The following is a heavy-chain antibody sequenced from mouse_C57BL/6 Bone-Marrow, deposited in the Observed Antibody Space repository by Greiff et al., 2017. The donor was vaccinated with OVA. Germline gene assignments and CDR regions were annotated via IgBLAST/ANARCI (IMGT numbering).Heavy chain of an antibody. CDR3: ARGAHYYYGSTWFAY. D-gene: IGHD1-1*01. CDR2: ISYDGSN. V-gene: IGHV3-6*01. J-gene: IGHJ3*01. CDR1: GYSITSGYY. Sequence: EVQLQQSGPGLVKPSQSLSLTCSVTGYSITSGYYWNWIRQFPGNKLEWMGYISYDGSNNYNPSLKNRIAITRDTSKNQFYLKLYSVTTEDTATYYCARGAHYYYGSTWFAYWGQGTLVTVSA.